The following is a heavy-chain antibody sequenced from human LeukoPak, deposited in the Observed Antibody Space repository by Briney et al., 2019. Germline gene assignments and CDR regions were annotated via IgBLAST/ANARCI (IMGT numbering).Heavy chain of an antibody. CDR2: VNLQGST. CDR1: GGSITQTNY. V-gene: IGHV4-4*02. D-gene: IGHD1-26*01. Sequence: SETLSLTCDVSGGSITQTNYWTWVRQPPGKGLEWIGEVNLQGSTNYNPSLMRRVAISVDTSANHVSLQLTSVTAADTAVYYCARGYALYSGRYIDFDYWGQGTLVTVSS. J-gene: IGHJ4*02. CDR3: ARGYALYSGRYIDFDY.